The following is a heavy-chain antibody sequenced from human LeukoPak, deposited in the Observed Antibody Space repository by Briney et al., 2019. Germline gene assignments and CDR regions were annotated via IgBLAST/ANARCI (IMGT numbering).Heavy chain of an antibody. CDR1: GGSISSYY. CDR3: ARVKGIAGPGPFDY. V-gene: IGHV4-59*12. Sequence: PSETLSLTCTVSGGSISSYYWSWIRQPPGKGLEWIGYIYYSGSTYYNPSLKSRVTISVDTSKNHFSLNLSSVTAADTAVYYCARVKGIAGPGPFDYWGQGTLVTVSS. D-gene: IGHD6-13*01. J-gene: IGHJ4*02. CDR2: IYYSGST.